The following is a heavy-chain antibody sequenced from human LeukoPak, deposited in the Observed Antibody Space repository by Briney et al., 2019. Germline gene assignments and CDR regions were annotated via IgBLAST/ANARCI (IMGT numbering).Heavy chain of an antibody. Sequence: ASVKVSCKASGYTFTSYAMHWVRQAPGQRLEWMGWINAGNGNTKYSQKFQGRVTITRDTSASTAHMELSSLRPEDTAVYYCARENGSGSYYNRRYNWFDPWGQGTLVTVSS. CDR3: ARENGSGSYYNRRYNWFDP. J-gene: IGHJ5*02. V-gene: IGHV1-3*01. D-gene: IGHD3-10*01. CDR2: INAGNGNT. CDR1: GYTFTSYA.